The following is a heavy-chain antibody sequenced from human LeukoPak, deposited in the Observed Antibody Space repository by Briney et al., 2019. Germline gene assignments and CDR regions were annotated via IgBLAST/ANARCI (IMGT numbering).Heavy chain of an antibody. CDR1: GFTFSSYG. V-gene: IGHV3-30*02. CDR2: IRYDGSNK. J-gene: IGHJ3*02. D-gene: IGHD3-22*01. CDR3: AKVRSKVYYDSSGPDAFDI. Sequence: GGSLRLSCAASGFTFSSYGMHWVRQAPGKGLEWVAFIRYDGSNKYYADSVKGRFTISRDNSKNTLYLQMNSLRAEDTAVYYCAKVRSKVYYDSSGPDAFDIWGQGTMVTVSS.